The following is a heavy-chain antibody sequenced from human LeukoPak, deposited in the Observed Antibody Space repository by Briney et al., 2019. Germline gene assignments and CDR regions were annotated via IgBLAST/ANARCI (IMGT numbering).Heavy chain of an antibody. CDR3: APHCSSTSCYLYRYFQH. CDR1: EFTFSSYW. D-gene: IGHD2-2*01. J-gene: IGHJ1*01. CDR2: IKQDGSEK. Sequence: GGSLRLSCAASEFTFSSYWMSWVRQAPGKGLEWVANIKQDGSEKYYVDSVKGRFTISRDNAKNSPYLQMNSLRAEDTAVYYCAPHCSSTSCYLYRYFQHWGQGTLVTVSS. V-gene: IGHV3-7*01.